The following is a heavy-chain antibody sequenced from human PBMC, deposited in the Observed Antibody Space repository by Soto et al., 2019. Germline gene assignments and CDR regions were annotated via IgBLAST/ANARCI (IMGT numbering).Heavy chain of an antibody. CDR1: GGTFSSYT. CDR3: ARDEVTYWSGYDYPVS. D-gene: IGHD5-12*01. Sequence: QVQLVQSGAEVKKPGSSVKVSCKASGGTFSSYTISWVRQAPGQGLEWMGRIIPILGIANYAQKFQGRVTITADKSTSTAYMELSSLRSEDTAVYYCARDEVTYWSGYDYPVSWGQGTLVTVSS. V-gene: IGHV1-69*08. CDR2: IIPILGIA. J-gene: IGHJ4*02.